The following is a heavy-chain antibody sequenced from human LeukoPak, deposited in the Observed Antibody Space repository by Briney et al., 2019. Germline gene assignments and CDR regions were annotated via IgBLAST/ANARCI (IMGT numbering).Heavy chain of an antibody. D-gene: IGHD3-22*01. CDR3: AKSNYFDSGGYYFFDY. Sequence: PGGSLRLSCAASGFTFSKYAMTWVRQAPGKGLERVSGISVSGGSTNYADSVKGRFTISRDNSKNTLYLQMNSLRAEDTAVYYCAKSNYFDSGGYYFFDYWGQGTLVTVSS. CDR2: ISVSGGST. V-gene: IGHV3-23*01. J-gene: IGHJ4*02. CDR1: GFTFSKYA.